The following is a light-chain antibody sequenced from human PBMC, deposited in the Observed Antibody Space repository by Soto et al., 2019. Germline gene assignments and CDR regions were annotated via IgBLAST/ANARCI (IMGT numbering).Light chain of an antibody. J-gene: IGKJ5*01. Sequence: EILMTQSPATLSVSPGERATLSCRASQSVSSNLAWYQQKPGQAPRLLIYGASTRATGIPARFSGSGSGTEFTLTISSLQSEDFAVYYCQQYNNWPPPFGQGTRLRL. CDR3: QQYNNWPPP. V-gene: IGKV3D-15*01. CDR1: QSVSSN. CDR2: GAS.